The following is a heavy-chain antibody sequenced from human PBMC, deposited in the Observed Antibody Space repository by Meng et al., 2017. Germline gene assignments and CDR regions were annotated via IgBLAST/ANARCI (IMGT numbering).Heavy chain of an antibody. J-gene: IGHJ4*02. CDR1: GGTFSSYA. D-gene: IGHD4/OR15-4a*01. Sequence: SVKVSCKASGGTFSSYAISWVRQAPGQGLEWMGGIIPIFGTANYAQKFQGRVTITADESTSTDYMELSSLRSEDTAVYYCASGANYHYQVNYWGQGTLVTVSS. CDR3: ASGANYHYQVNY. V-gene: IGHV1-69*13. CDR2: IIPIFGTA.